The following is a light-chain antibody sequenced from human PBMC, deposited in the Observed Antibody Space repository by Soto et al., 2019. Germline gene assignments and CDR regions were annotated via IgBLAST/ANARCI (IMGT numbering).Light chain of an antibody. CDR3: AAWDESLSAWV. Sequence: QSVLTQPPSASGTPGQRVTISCSGSRSNIGSNYVFWYQHLPGTAPKLIIYRDNQRPSGVPDRFSGSKSGTSASLAISGRLSDDEADYYCAAWDESLSAWVFAGGTQLTVL. CDR2: RDN. V-gene: IGLV1-47*01. J-gene: IGLJ3*02. CDR1: RSNIGSNY.